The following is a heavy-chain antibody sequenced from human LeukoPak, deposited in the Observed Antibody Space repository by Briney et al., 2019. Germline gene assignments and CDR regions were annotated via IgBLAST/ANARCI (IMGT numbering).Heavy chain of an antibody. CDR3: AKDPKYSSSWGDAFDI. J-gene: IGHJ3*02. V-gene: IGHV3-23*01. Sequence: PGGSLRLSCAASGFTFSSYAMSWVRQAPGKGLEWASAISGSGGSTYYADSVKGRFTISRDNSKNTLYLQMNSLRAEDTAVYYCAKDPKYSSSWGDAFDIWGQGTMVTVSS. CDR2: ISGSGGST. D-gene: IGHD6-13*01. CDR1: GFTFSSYA.